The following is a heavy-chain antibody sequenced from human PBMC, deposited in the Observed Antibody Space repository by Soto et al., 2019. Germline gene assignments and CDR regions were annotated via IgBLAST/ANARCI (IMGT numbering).Heavy chain of an antibody. J-gene: IGHJ4*02. Sequence: PGGSLRLSCAASGFSLSTYGVTWVRQAPGKGPEWVSGFSGGSGTTHYADSVKGRFSITRDNSKNTAHLQMNSLRVEDTAIYYCAKWNGYGDYWGQGTLVTVSS. CDR1: GFSLSTYG. D-gene: IGHD1-1*01. V-gene: IGHV3-23*01. CDR3: AKWNGYGDY. CDR2: FSGGSGTT.